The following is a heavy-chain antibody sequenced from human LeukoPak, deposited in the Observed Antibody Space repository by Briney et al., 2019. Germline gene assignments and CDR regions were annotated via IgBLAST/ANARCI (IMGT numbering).Heavy chain of an antibody. CDR3: ARGVPVVVTAIEGRNY. D-gene: IGHD2-21*02. J-gene: IGHJ4*02. V-gene: IGHV1-18*01. CDR1: GYTFTSYG. CDR2: ISAYNGNT. Sequence: ASVKVSCKASGYTFTSYGISWVRQAPGQGLEWMGWISAYNGNTNYAQKLQGRVTMTTDTSTSTAYMELRSLRSDDTAVYYCARGVPVVVTAIEGRNYWGQGTLVTVSS.